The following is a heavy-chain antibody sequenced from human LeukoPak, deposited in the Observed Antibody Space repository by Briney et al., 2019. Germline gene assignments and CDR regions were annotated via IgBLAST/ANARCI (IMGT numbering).Heavy chain of an antibody. CDR3: ARGLFQYKAYYGRSAYYGMDV. CDR1: GFTFNSYA. D-gene: IGHD3-10*01. Sequence: GGSLRLSCAASGFTFNSYAMSWVRQAPGQGLEWVSVIYFGGTTYYADSVKGRFTISRDNSKNTVYLQMNSLRVEDTAVYYCARGLFQYKAYYGRSAYYGMDVWGQGTTVTVSS. J-gene: IGHJ6*02. V-gene: IGHV3-53*01. CDR2: IYFGGTT.